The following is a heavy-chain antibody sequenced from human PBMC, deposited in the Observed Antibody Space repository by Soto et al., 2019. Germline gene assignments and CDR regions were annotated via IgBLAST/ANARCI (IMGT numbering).Heavy chain of an antibody. CDR3: AREGGSLWEDYFDY. CDR1: GFTFSSYW. J-gene: IGHJ4*02. Sequence: GGSLRLSCAASGFTFSSYWMSWVRQAPGKGLEWVANIKQDGSEKYYVDSVKGRFTISRDNAKNSLYLQMNSLRAEDTAVYYCAREGGSLWEDYFDYWGQGTLVTVSS. V-gene: IGHV3-7*01. D-gene: IGHD3-16*01. CDR2: IKQDGSEK.